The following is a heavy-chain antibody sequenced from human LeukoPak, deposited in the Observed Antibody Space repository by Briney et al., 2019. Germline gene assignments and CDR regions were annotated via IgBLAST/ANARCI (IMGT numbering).Heavy chain of an antibody. V-gene: IGHV4-34*01. J-gene: IGHJ5*02. CDR2: INHSGST. D-gene: IGHD6-19*01. CDR3: ARGIAVAGTPMNP. CDR1: GGSFSGYY. Sequence: SETLSLTCAVYGGSFSGYYWSRLRQPPGKGLEWIGEINHSGSTNYNPSLKSRVTISVDTSKNQFSLKVSSVTAADTAVYYCARGIAVAGTPMNPWGQGTLVTVSS.